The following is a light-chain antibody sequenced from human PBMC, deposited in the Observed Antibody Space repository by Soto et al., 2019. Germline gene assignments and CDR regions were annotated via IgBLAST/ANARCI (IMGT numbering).Light chain of an antibody. J-gene: IGKJ5*01. CDR3: QHYDSLPIT. Sequence: EIVMTQSPATLSLSPGERATLSCRASQSVNSNLAWYQQKACQAPRLLIYGTSTRATGIPARFSGSGSGTDFTLTISRLEPEDFAVFYCQHYDSLPITFGQGTRLEIK. CDR2: GTS. CDR1: QSVNSN. V-gene: IGKV3-15*01.